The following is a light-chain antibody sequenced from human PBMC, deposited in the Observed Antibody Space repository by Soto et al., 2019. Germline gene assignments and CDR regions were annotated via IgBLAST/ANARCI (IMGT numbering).Light chain of an antibody. CDR2: EVT. CDR1: SSDVGAYNR. V-gene: IGLV2-14*01. Sequence: LTQPASVSGSPGQSITISCTGTSSDVGAYNRVSWYQQRSGKAPKLMVYEVTHRPSGVSNRFSGSKSGNTASLTISGLQAEDEADYYCLSYTISSSYVFGTGTKVTVL. J-gene: IGLJ1*01. CDR3: LSYTISSSYV.